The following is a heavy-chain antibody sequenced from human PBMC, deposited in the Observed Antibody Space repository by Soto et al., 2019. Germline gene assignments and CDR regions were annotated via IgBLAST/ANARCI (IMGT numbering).Heavy chain of an antibody. CDR3: ARASSFRGDFDF. J-gene: IGHJ3*01. D-gene: IGHD2-21*01. CDR2: FYHAGSP. V-gene: IGHV4-4*02. Sequence: TLSLTCAVSGGSIRSSSWWTWLRQSPGKGLEWIGEFYHAGSPHYNPSFQSRVTISADTSKNLFSLRLTSVTAADTAIYYCARASSFRGDFDFWGQGTAVTVSS. CDR1: GGSIRSSSW.